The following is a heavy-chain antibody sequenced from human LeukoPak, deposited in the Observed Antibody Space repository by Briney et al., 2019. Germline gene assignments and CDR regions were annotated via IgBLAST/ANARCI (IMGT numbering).Heavy chain of an antibody. V-gene: IGHV3-15*01. CDR2: IKSKTDGGTT. CDR1: GFTFSNAW. J-gene: IGHJ3*02. CDR3: TTSPSYSYGTDDAFDI. Sequence: GGSLRLSCAASGFTFSNAWMSWVRQAPGKGLEWVGRIKSKTDGGTTDYAAPVKGRFTISRDGSKNTLYLQMNSLKTEDTAVYYCTTSPSYSYGTDDAFDIWGQGTMVTVSS. D-gene: IGHD5-18*01.